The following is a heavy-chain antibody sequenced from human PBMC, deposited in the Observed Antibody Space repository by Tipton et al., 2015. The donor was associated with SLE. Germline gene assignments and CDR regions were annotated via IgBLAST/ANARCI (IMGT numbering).Heavy chain of an antibody. V-gene: IGHV3-23*01. Sequence: SLRLSCAASGFTFSSYSMTWVRQAPGKALEWVSIISGGSDITNYADSVKGRFTISRDNSKNTLYLQMNSLRAEDTAVYYCARWSPIYDYWGQGTLVTVSS. CDR3: ARWSPIYDY. J-gene: IGHJ4*02. CDR1: GFTFSSYS. D-gene: IGHD2-8*01. CDR2: ISGGSDIT.